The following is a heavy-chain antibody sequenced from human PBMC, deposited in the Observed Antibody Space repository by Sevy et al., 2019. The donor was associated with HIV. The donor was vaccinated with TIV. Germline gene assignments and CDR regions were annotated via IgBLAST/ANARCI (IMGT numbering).Heavy chain of an antibody. CDR2: INYIDRYI. Sequence: GGSLRLSCAASGFTFSSYEMSWVRQAPGKGLEWVSSINYIDRYIKYADSVRGRFTISRDNPKNSVSLRMNSLRDDDTAMYYCARLKSCGGSCYTFDSWGQGTLVTVSS. V-gene: IGHV3-21*06. CDR1: GFTFSSYE. D-gene: IGHD2-15*01. J-gene: IGHJ4*02. CDR3: ARLKSCGGSCYTFDS.